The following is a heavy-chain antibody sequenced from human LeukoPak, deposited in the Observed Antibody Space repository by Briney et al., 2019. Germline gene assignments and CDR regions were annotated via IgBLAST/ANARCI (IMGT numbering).Heavy chain of an antibody. Sequence: GGSLRLSCAASGFTFSSYAMSWVRQAPGKGLEWVSAISDSGGSTYYTDSVKGRFTISRDNSKNTLYLQMNSLRAEDTAVYYCAKGEKTRPFGGVIDCWGQGTLVTVSS. V-gene: IGHV3-23*01. CDR2: ISDSGGST. CDR1: GFTFSSYA. J-gene: IGHJ4*02. D-gene: IGHD3-16*02. CDR3: AKGEKTRPFGGVIDC.